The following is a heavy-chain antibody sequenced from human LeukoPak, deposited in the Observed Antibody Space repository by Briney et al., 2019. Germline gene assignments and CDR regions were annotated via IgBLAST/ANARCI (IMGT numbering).Heavy chain of an antibody. J-gene: IGHJ4*02. Sequence: GRSLRLSCAASGFTFSSYGMHWVRQAPGKGLEWVAVISYDGSNKYYADSAKGRFTISRDNSKNTLYLQMNSLRAEDTAVYYCAKDGLEWELYFDYWGQGTLVTVSS. V-gene: IGHV3-30*18. CDR3: AKDGLEWELYFDY. CDR1: GFTFSSYG. CDR2: ISYDGSNK. D-gene: IGHD1-26*01.